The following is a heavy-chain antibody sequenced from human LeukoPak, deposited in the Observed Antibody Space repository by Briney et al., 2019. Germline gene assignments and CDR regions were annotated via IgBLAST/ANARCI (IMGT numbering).Heavy chain of an antibody. CDR1: GGSFVNYY. CDR2: INHSGST. Sequence: SETLSLTCAVYGGSFVNYYWSWIRQPPGKGLEWIGEINHSGSTNYNPSLKSRVTISVDTSKNQFSLKLSSVTAADTAVYYCARGPEYYYDSSGYYYSGEYFQHWGQGTLVTVSS. CDR3: ARGPEYYYDSSGYYYSGEYFQH. J-gene: IGHJ1*01. V-gene: IGHV4-34*01. D-gene: IGHD3-22*01.